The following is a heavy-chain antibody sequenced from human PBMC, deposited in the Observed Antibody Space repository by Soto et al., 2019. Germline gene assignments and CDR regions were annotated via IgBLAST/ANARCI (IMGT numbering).Heavy chain of an antibody. J-gene: IGHJ2*01. CDR2: MSERSGPP. CDR1: GFNFRKFA. V-gene: IGHV3-23*04. D-gene: IGHD4-17*01. CDR3: AKDQDNTDYYWIFDL. Sequence: ELQLVESGGGLVQPGGSLRISCAASGFNFRKFAMSWVRQAPGKGLEWVSGMSERSGPPLYADSVKGRFTISRDNSKSTLYLEMNNLRPEDTAVYYCAKDQDNTDYYWIFDLWGRGTPVTVSS.